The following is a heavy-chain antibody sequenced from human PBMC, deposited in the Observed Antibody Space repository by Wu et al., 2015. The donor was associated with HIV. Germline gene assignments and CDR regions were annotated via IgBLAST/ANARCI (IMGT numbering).Heavy chain of an antibody. Sequence: QVQLVQSGAEVKKPGASVTVSCKASGYTFTTYDLHWVRQATGQGLEWLGWMNPNSGNTGYVQGFQDRITITRNTSISTSYMQLDSLTSEDTAVYYCARVSRYFGSGSYLGYWGQGTLVAVSS. V-gene: IGHV1-8*03. J-gene: IGHJ4*02. CDR3: ARVSRYFGSGSYLGY. D-gene: IGHD3-10*01. CDR1: GYTFTTYD. CDR2: MNPNSGNT.